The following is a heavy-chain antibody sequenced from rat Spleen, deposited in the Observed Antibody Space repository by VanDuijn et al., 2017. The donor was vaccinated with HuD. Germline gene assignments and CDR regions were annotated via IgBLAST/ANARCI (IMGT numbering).Heavy chain of an antibody. Sequence: QVQLKESGPGLVQPSETLSLTCTVSGFSLTSFSVSWVRQPSGKGPEWMGRMWYDGDTAYNSVFKSRLSITRDTSKNQVFLKMNRLQTDDTGTYYCTRDGYSSYGIMDAWGQGASVTVSS. V-gene: IGHV2-63*01. CDR3: TRDGYSSYGIMDA. J-gene: IGHJ4*01. D-gene: IGHD1-2*01. CDR2: MWYDGDT. CDR1: GFSLTSFS.